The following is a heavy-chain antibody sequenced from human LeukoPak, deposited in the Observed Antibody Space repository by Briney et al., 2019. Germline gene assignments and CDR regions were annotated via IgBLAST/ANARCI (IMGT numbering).Heavy chain of an antibody. Sequence: GGSLRLSCAASGFTFSNYAMTWVRQAPGKGLEWVSTITGSDGTPYYADSVKGRFTISRDNAKNSLYLQMNSLRAEDTAVYYCARNKEYSSGWYSSWEPDYWGQGTLVTVSS. D-gene: IGHD6-19*01. CDR3: ARNKEYSSGWYSSWEPDY. J-gene: IGHJ4*02. CDR2: ITGSDGTP. V-gene: IGHV3-23*01. CDR1: GFTFSNYA.